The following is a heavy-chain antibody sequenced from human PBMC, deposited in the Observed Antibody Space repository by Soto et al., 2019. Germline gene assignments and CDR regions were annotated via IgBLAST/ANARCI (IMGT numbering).Heavy chain of an antibody. D-gene: IGHD6-13*01. CDR1: GYTFTSYG. J-gene: IGHJ4*02. CDR2: ISAYNGNT. V-gene: IGHV1-18*04. Sequence: ASVKVSCKASGYTFTSYGISWVRQAPGQGLEWMGWISAYNGNTNYAQKLQGRVTMTTDTSTSAAYMELRSLRSDDTAVYYCAVHTIIAAAGTSYFDYWGQGTLVTVSS. CDR3: AVHTIIAAAGTSYFDY.